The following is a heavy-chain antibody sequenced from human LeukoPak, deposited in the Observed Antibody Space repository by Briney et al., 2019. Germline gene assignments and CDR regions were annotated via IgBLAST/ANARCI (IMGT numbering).Heavy chain of an antibody. J-gene: IGHJ4*02. CDR2: ISYDGSNK. D-gene: IGHD2-15*01. V-gene: IGHV3-30-3*01. Sequence: PGGSLRLSCAASGFTFSSYAMHWVRQAPGKGLEWVAVISYDGSNKYYADSVKGRFTISRDNSKNTLYLQMNSLRAEDTAVYYCARVLFVIVVAAPFDYWGQGTLVTVSS. CDR1: GFTFSSYA. CDR3: ARVLFVIVVAAPFDY.